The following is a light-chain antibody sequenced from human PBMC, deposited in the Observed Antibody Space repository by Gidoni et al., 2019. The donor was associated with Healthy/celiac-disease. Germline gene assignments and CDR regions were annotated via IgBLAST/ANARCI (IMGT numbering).Light chain of an antibody. CDR3: QAWDSSTGVV. Sequence: SYELTQPPSVSVSPGQTASITCSGAKLGDKYACWYQQKPGQSPVLVIYQDSKRPSGLPERFSGSNAGNTATLTISGTQAMDEADYYCQAWDSSTGVVFGGGTKLTVL. CDR1: KLGDKY. V-gene: IGLV3-1*01. J-gene: IGLJ2*01. CDR2: QDS.